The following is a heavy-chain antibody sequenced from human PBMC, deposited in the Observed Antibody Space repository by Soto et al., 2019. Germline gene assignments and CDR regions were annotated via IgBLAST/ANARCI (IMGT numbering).Heavy chain of an antibody. Sequence: EVQLVESGGGLVKPGGSLRLSCAASGFTFSSYSMNWVRQAPGKELEWVSSISSSSSYIYYADSVKGRFTISRDNAKNSLYLQMNSLRAEDTAVYYCARDPSGGWFGELPFDYWGQGTLVTVPS. CDR3: ARDPSGGWFGELPFDY. CDR2: ISSSSSYI. CDR1: GFTFSSYS. J-gene: IGHJ4*02. V-gene: IGHV3-21*01. D-gene: IGHD3-10*01.